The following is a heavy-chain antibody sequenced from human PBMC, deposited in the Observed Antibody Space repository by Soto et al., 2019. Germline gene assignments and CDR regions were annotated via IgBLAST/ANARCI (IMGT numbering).Heavy chain of an antibody. CDR3: ARGRAGLRYFDWLLESPSNTEYYFDY. V-gene: IGHV1-8*01. CDR2: MNPNSGNT. Sequence: XSVKVSCEASGYPFTSYDVNWVRQATGQGLEWMGWMNPNSGNTGYAQKFQGRVTMTRNTSISTAYMELSSLRSEDTAVYYCARGRAGLRYFDWLLESPSNTEYYFDYWGQGTLVTVSS. CDR1: GYPFTSYD. D-gene: IGHD3-9*01. J-gene: IGHJ4*02.